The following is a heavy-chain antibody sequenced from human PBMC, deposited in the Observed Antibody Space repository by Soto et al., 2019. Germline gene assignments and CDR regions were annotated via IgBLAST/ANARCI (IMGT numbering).Heavy chain of an antibody. CDR3: ASQGATGYYYGMDV. J-gene: IGHJ6*02. Sequence: SVKVSCKASGGTFSSYAISWVRQAPGQGLEWMGGIIPIFGTANYAQKSQGRVTITADESTSTDYMELSSLRSEDTAVYYCASQGATGYYYGMDVWGQGTTVTVSS. D-gene: IGHD4-17*01. CDR1: GGTFSSYA. V-gene: IGHV1-69*13. CDR2: IIPIFGTA.